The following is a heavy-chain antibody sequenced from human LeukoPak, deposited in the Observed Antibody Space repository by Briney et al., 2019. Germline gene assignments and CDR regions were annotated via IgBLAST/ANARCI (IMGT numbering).Heavy chain of an antibody. J-gene: IGHJ4*02. CDR1: GGSISSSSYY. V-gene: IGHV4-39*07. Sequence: SETLSLTCTVSGGSISSSSYYWGWIRQPPGKGLEWIGSIYYSGSTYYNPSLKSRVTISVDTSKNQFSLKLSSVTAADTAVYYCARDAKTWAPDYWGQGTLVTVSS. D-gene: IGHD4/OR15-4a*01. CDR2: IYYSGST. CDR3: ARDAKTWAPDY.